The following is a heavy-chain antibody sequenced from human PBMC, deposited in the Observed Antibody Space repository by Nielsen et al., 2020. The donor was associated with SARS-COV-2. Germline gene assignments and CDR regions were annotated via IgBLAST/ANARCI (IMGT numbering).Heavy chain of an antibody. CDR2: IDSAGDT. D-gene: IGHD5-18*01. CDR3: ARAAGTAIDY. J-gene: IGHJ4*02. V-gene: IGHV3-13*04. CDR1: GFNFSSYD. Sequence: GESLKISCAASGFNFSSYDIFWVRQATGKGLEWVATIDSAGDTFYPGSVKGRFSVSRENGKNSLFLQMNSLRDGDTAAYYCARAAGTAIDYWGQGILVTVSS.